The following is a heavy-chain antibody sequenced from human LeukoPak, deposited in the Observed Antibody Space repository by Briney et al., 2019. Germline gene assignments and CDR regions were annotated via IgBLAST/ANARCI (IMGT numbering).Heavy chain of an antibody. V-gene: IGHV1-18*01. J-gene: IGHJ4*02. Sequence: ASVKVSCKASGYTFTSYGICWVRQAPGQGLEWMGWISAYNGNTNYAQKLQGRVTMTTDTSTSTAYMELRSLRSDDTAVYYCARGSGRWLQSSFDYWGQGTLVTVSS. CDR3: ARGSGRWLQSSFDY. CDR2: ISAYNGNT. D-gene: IGHD5-24*01. CDR1: GYTFTSYG.